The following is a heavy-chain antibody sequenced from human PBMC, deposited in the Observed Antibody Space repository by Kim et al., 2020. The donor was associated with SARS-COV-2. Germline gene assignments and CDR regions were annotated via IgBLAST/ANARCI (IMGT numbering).Heavy chain of an antibody. CDR1: GGSFSGYY. D-gene: IGHD3-10*01. CDR3: ARGDYYGSGSYYKSDAFD. CDR2: INHSGST. V-gene: IGHV4-34*01. Sequence: SETLSLTCAVYGGSFSGYYWSWIRQPPGKGLEWIGEINHSGSTNYNPSLKSRVTISVDTSKNQFSLKLSSVTAADTAVYYCARGDYYGSGSYYKSDAFD. J-gene: IGHJ3*02.